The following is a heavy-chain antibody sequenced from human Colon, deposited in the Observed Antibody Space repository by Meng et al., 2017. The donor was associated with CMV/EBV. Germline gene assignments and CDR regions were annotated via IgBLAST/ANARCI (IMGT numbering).Heavy chain of an antibody. CDR2: IYSGGNT. D-gene: IGHD3-10*01. J-gene: IGHJ4*02. V-gene: IGHV3-66*01. Sequence: QRGDSGGGLGQPGGSLRTSCAASGFTSANYMSWVRQAPGKGLEWASLIYSGGNTYYADSVKGRFTISRDNSKNILYLQMNSLRAEDTAVYYCARARESGFGDLWAYYFDYWGQGSLVTVSS. CDR1: GFTSANY. CDR3: ARARESGFGDLWAYYFDY.